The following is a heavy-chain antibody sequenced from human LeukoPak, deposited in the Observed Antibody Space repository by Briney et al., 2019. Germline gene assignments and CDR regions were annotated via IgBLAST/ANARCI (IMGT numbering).Heavy chain of an antibody. J-gene: IGHJ6*03. CDR2: INHSGST. CDR3: ARLALGLVYYMDV. D-gene: IGHD3-16*01. V-gene: IGHV4-34*01. Sequence: PSEILSLTCAVSGGSFSGYYWSWIRQPPGKGLEWIGEINHSGSTNYNPSLKSRVTISVDRSKNQFSLTLSSVTAADTAVYYCARLALGLVYYMDVWGKGTTVTISS. CDR1: GGSFSGYY.